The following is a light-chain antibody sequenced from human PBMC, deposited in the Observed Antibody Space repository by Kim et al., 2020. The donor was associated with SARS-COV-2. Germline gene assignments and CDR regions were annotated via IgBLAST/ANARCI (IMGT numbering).Light chain of an antibody. CDR3: QQYGSSPRA. CDR1: QSVSSSY. Sequence: LSPGERATLSCRASQSVSSSYLAWYQQKPGQAPRLLIYGASSRATGIPDRFSGSGSGTDFTLTISRLEPEDFAVYYCQQYGSSPRAFGQGTKLEI. CDR2: GAS. V-gene: IGKV3-20*01. J-gene: IGKJ2*01.